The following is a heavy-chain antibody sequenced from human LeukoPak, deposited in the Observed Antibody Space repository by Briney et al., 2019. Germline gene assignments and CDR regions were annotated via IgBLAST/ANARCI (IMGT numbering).Heavy chain of an antibody. V-gene: IGHV4-59*01. Sequence: PSETLSLTCTVSGGSISSYYWSWIRQPPGKGLEWIGYIYYSGSTNYNPSLKSRVTISVDTSKNQFSLKLSSVTAADTAVYSCARAPEDYYGMDVWGQGTTVTVSS. J-gene: IGHJ6*02. CDR3: ARAPEDYYGMDV. CDR2: IYYSGST. CDR1: GGSISSYY.